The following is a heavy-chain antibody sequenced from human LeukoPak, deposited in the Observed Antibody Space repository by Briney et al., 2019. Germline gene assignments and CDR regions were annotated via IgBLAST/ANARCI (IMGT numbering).Heavy chain of an antibody. CDR3: ARHSPYSSDAETFDY. CDR2: IYYSGST. Sequence: PSETLPLTCTVSGGSISSYYWSWIRQPPGKGLEWIGYIYYSGSTNYNPSLKSRVTISVDTSKNQFSLKLSSVTAADTAVYYCARHSPYSSDAETFDYWGQGTLVTVSS. CDR1: GGSISSYY. D-gene: IGHD6-25*01. V-gene: IGHV4-59*08. J-gene: IGHJ4*02.